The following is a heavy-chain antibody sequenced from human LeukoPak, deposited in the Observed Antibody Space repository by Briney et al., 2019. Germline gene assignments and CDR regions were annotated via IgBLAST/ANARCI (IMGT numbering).Heavy chain of an antibody. D-gene: IGHD6-19*01. J-gene: IGHJ4*02. Sequence: ASVKVSCKASGYTFTTYAISWVRHAPGQGLEWMGWISTYNGDTKYAQMFQGRVTMTSDTSTGTSYMELRSLRPDDTAVYYCARDPSNTSGWYIYFDFWGQGTLVTVSS. CDR3: ARDPSNTSGWYIYFDF. CDR2: ISTYNGDT. V-gene: IGHV1-18*01. CDR1: GYTFTTYA.